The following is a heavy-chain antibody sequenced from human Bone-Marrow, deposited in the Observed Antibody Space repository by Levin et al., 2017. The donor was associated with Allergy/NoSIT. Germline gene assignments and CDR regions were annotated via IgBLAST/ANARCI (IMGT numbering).Heavy chain of an antibody. Sequence: GGSLRLSCAASGFTFSSYGMHWVRQAPGKGLEWVAVIWYDGSNKYYADSVKGRFTISRDNSKNTLYLQMNSLRAEDTAVYYCARDLVIAARRSSDAFDIWGQGTMVTVSS. CDR1: GFTFSSYG. J-gene: IGHJ3*02. CDR3: ARDLVIAARRSSDAFDI. V-gene: IGHV3-33*01. D-gene: IGHD6-6*01. CDR2: IWYDGSNK.